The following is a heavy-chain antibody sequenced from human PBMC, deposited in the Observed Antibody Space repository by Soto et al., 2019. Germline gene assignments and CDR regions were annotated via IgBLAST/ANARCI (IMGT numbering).Heavy chain of an antibody. CDR2: IYYSGST. J-gene: IGHJ4*02. CDR1: GGSISSGGYY. Sequence: PSETLSLTCTVSGGSISSGGYYWSWIRQHPGKGLEWIGYIYYSGSTYYNPSLKSRVTISVDTSKNQFSLKLSSVTAADTAVYYCARVPDDYSNYVFDYWGQGTLVTVSS. V-gene: IGHV4-31*03. D-gene: IGHD4-4*01. CDR3: ARVPDDYSNYVFDY.